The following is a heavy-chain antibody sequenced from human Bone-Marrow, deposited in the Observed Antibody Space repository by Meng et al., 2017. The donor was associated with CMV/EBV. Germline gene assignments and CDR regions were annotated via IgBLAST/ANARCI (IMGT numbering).Heavy chain of an antibody. CDR2: ISYDGSNK. CDR1: GFTFSSYA. D-gene: IGHD2-21*01. J-gene: IGHJ5*02. V-gene: IGHV3-30*04. Sequence: GESLKISCAASGFTFSSYAMHWVRQAPGKGLEWVAVISYDGSNKHHADSVKGRITISRDNSKNTLYLQINSLTTEDTAVYYCARDRVEALGNWLDPWGQGTLVTVSS. CDR3: ARDRVEALGNWLDP.